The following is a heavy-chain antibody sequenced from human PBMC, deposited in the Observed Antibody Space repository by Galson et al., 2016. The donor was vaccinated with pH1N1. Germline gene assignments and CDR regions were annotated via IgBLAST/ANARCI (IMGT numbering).Heavy chain of an antibody. D-gene: IGHD1-1*01. V-gene: IGHV1-46*01. CDR1: GYTFTSSY. CDR2: MDPSGGGA. J-gene: IGHJ4*02. Sequence: SVKVSCKASGYTFTSSYIHWVRQAPGQGLEWMGVMDPSGGGANYAQSFLARLTMARDIPTSTVYMDLSSLKSEDTAAYYCTRKLARRREFWGQGTLVTVSS. CDR3: TRKLARRREF.